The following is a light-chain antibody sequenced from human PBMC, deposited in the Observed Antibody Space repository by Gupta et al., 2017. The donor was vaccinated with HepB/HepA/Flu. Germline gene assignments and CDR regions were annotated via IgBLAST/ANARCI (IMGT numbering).Light chain of an antibody. Sequence: DSVFTQSPRTLSLSPGERATPSCRTSRSLSDNYVAWYQQKPGQAPRLLLYDTSSSATGIPDRFSGGGSGTDFTLTISSMEPEDFAVSYCQQYGNSQFTFGGGTKLEIK. J-gene: IGKJ4*01. CDR1: RSLSDNY. CDR2: DTS. CDR3: QQYGNSQFT. V-gene: IGKV3-20*01.